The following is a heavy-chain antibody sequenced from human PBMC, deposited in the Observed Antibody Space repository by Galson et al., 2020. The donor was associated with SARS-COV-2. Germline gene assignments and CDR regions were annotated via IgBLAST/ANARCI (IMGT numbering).Heavy chain of an antibody. CDR2: IFHSGKT. D-gene: IGHD4-17*01. V-gene: IGHV4-4*02. CDR1: GASITSSNW. Sequence: ASETLSLTCAVSGASITSSNWWTWVRQPPGRGLEWIGEIFHSGKTNYNSSLKSRVTISVDESKNHFSLELNSVTAADTAVYYCARDDYGGNAFYTWGQGTLVTVSS. J-gene: IGHJ5*02. CDR3: ARDDYGGNAFYT.